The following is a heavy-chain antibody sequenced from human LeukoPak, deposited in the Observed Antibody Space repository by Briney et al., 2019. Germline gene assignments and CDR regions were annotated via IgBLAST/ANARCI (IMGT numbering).Heavy chain of an antibody. J-gene: IGHJ6*03. V-gene: IGHV3-21*01. CDR3: ARGRYCTNGVCYSENYYYYYMDV. CDR2: ISSSSSYI. CDR1: GFTFSSYS. D-gene: IGHD2-8*01. Sequence: GGSLRLSCAASGFTFSSYSMNWVRQAPGKGLEWVSSISSSSSYIYYADSVRGRFTISRDNAKNSLYLQMNSLRAEDTAVYYCARGRYCTNGVCYSENYYYYYMDVWGKGTTVTVSS.